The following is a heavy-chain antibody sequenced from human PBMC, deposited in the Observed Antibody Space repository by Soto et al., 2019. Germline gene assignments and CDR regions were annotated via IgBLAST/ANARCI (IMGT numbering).Heavy chain of an antibody. V-gene: IGHV4-31*03. CDR2: IYYSGST. D-gene: IGHD5-12*01. CDR3: ARDSGYHPPCWYFDL. Sequence: QVQLQESGPGLVKPSQTLSLTCTVSGGSISSGGYYWSWIRQHPGKGLEWIGYIYYSGSTYYNPSLKSRITVSVDTSKNQFSLKLSSVTAADTAVYYCARDSGYHPPCWYFDLWGRGPLPTASS. J-gene: IGHJ2*01. CDR1: GGSISSGGYY.